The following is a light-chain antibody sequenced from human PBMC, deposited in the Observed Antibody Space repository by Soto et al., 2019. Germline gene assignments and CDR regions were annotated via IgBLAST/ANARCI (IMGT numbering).Light chain of an antibody. V-gene: IGKV3-11*01. CDR1: QSVSSY. CDR2: DAF. J-gene: IGKJ3*01. Sequence: EIVLTQSPATLSLSPGERATLSCRAGQSVSSYLAWYQQKPGQAPRLLIYDAFNRATGIPARFSGSGSGTDFTLTISSLEPEDFAVYYCQQRSNWPPVFGPGTKVDIK. CDR3: QQRSNWPPV.